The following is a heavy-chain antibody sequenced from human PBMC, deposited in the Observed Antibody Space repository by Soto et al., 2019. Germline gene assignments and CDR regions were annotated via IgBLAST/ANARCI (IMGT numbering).Heavy chain of an antibody. CDR3: AKGRAPSGWYPPYYYGMDV. CDR2: VSGSGGNT. Sequence: VQLLESGGGLLQPGGSLRLSCAASGFTFSTNAMTWVRQAPGKGPEWVSSVSGSGGNTLYADSVKGRFTISRDNSKNTLYLQMNSLRAGDTAVYYCAKGRAPSGWYPPYYYGMDVWGQGTTVIVSS. J-gene: IGHJ6*02. CDR1: GFTFSTNA. V-gene: IGHV3-23*01. D-gene: IGHD6-19*01.